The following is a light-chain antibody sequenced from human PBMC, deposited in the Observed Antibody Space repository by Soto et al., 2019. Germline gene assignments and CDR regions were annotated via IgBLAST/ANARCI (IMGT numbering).Light chain of an antibody. CDR2: LCS. J-gene: IGKJ4*01. CDR1: QSLLHSNGYNY. Sequence: DIVMTQSPLSLPVTPGEQASISCRSSQSLLHSNGYNYLDWYLQKPGQSPQLLIYLCSNRASGVPDRFSGSGSGTDCTLKISRVEAEDVGVYYCMQALQTPRTFGGGTKVEIK. CDR3: MQALQTPRT. V-gene: IGKV2-28*01.